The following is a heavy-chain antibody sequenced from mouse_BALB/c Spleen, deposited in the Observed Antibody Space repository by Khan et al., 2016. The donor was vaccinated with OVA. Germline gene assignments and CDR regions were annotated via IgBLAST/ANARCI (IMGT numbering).Heavy chain of an antibody. Sequence: EVELVESGGDLVKPGGSLKLSCAASGFTFSTYGMSWVRQAPDKRLEWVATVSTAGSYTYYPDSVQGRFTISRDNAKNTLYLQMSGLRSEDTAMFLCTRLAYYYDSEGFAYWGQGTLVTVSA. D-gene: IGHD1-1*01. CDR1: GFTFSTYG. J-gene: IGHJ3*01. V-gene: IGHV5-6*01. CDR2: VSTAGSYT. CDR3: TRLAYYYDSEGFAY.